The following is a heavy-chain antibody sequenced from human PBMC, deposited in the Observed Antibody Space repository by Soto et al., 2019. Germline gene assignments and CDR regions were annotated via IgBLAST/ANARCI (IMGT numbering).Heavy chain of an antibody. V-gene: IGHV3-30*18. CDR1: GFTFSNYG. CDR3: AKEGPITSWYFDY. J-gene: IGHJ4*02. CDR2: ISYDGNVA. D-gene: IGHD2-2*01. Sequence: QVQLVESGGGVVQPGRSLRLSCAASGFTFSNYGMHWVRQAPGKGLEWVIVISYDGNVAYYADSVKGRFTISRDNSKNTLYLQMNSLRTEDTAMYCCAKEGPITSWYFDYWGQGTLVTVSS.